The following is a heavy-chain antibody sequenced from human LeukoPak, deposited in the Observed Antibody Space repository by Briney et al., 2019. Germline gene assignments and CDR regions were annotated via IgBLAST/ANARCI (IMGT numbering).Heavy chain of an antibody. J-gene: IGHJ4*02. D-gene: IGHD1-1*01. CDR1: GGSFSGYY. CDR2: INHSGST. CDR3: ARHIGGTTSPVRY. V-gene: IGHV4-34*01. Sequence: SETLSLTCAVYGGSFSGYYWSWIRQPPGKGLEWIGEINHSGSTNYNPSLKSRVTISVDTSKNQFSLKLSSVTAADTAVYYCARHIGGTTSPVRYWGQGTLVTVSS.